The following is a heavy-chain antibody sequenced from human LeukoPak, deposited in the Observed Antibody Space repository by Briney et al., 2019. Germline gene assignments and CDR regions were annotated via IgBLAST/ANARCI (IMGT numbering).Heavy chain of an antibody. CDR1: GFTFRSYR. CDR3: ARDSSGYSYDSSGYVI. Sequence: GGSLRLSCAASGFTFRSYRINCVRPAPGKGLGWVSPMCSSSSYIYYADSVKGRFTISRDIAKNSVYLQMNSLRAEDTAVYYCARDSSGYSYDSSGYVIWGQGTLVTVSS. CDR2: MCSSSSYI. V-gene: IGHV3-21*01. J-gene: IGHJ4*02. D-gene: IGHD3-22*01.